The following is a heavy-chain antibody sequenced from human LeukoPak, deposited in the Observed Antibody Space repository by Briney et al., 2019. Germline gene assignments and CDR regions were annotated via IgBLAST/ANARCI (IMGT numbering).Heavy chain of an antibody. V-gene: IGHV3-23*01. J-gene: IGHJ4*02. Sequence: GGSLRLSCAASGFTFSSYAMSWVRQAPGKGLEWVSAITGSGGSTYYADSVKGRFTISRDNSKTTLYLQMNSLRAEDTAVYYCARDLYYDILTGYSPVDYWGQGTLVTVSS. CDR1: GFTFSSYA. CDR3: ARDLYYDILTGYSPVDY. CDR2: ITGSGGST. D-gene: IGHD3-9*01.